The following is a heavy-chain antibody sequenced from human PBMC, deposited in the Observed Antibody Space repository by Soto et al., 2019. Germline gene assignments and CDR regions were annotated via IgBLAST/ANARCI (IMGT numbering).Heavy chain of an antibody. J-gene: IGHJ5*02. CDR2: ISAGGGNT. Sequence: EVQLLESGGGLVQPGGSLRLSCAASGFSFSTYAMSWVRQAPGKGLEWDSGISAGGGNTYYADSVRGRFTISRDNSKNTVDLQISSLRVEDTALYYCAKHSEYQLLSWLDPWGLGTLVTVSS. CDR3: AKHSEYQLLSWLDP. CDR1: GFSFSTYA. D-gene: IGHD2-2*01. V-gene: IGHV3-23*01.